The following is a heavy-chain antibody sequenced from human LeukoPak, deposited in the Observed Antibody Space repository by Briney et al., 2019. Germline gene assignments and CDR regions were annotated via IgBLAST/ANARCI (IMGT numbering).Heavy chain of an antibody. V-gene: IGHV4-61*05. CDR1: GGSITGSRYY. Sequence: PSETLSLTCTVSGGSITGSRYYWGWIRQPPGKGLEWIGYIYYSGSTNYNPSLKSRVTISVDTSKNQFSLKLSSVTAADTAVYYCARVPTMRAYNWFDPWGQGTLVTVSS. J-gene: IGHJ5*02. D-gene: IGHD4/OR15-4a*01. CDR2: IYYSGST. CDR3: ARVPTMRAYNWFDP.